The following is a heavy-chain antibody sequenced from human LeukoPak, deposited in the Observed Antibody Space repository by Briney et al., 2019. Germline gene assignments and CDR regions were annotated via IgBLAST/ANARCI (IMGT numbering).Heavy chain of an antibody. V-gene: IGHV3-23*01. CDR1: GFSFSTDG. CDR2: ILGLGGASRT. CDR3: AHGTMYQLDY. J-gene: IGHJ4*02. D-gene: IGHD2-2*01. Sequence: GGTLSLSCSASGFSFSTDGMSWVGQAPGKGLEWVSGILGLGGASRTYYADSVKGRFTISIDNSKNTLYLQMNSLRAEDTAVYYCAHGTMYQLDYWGQGTLVTVSS.